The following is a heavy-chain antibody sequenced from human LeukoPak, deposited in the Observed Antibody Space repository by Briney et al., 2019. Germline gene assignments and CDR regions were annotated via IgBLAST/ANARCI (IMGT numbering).Heavy chain of an antibody. D-gene: IGHD1-7*01. Sequence: SETLSLTCTVSGGSISSYYWSWIRQPPGKGLEWIGYIYYSGSTNYNPSLKSRVTISVDTSKNQFSLKLSSVTAADTAVYYCAGGNWNYARNFDYWGQGTLVTVSS. J-gene: IGHJ4*02. V-gene: IGHV4-59*01. CDR2: IYYSGST. CDR3: AGGNWNYARNFDY. CDR1: GGSISSYY.